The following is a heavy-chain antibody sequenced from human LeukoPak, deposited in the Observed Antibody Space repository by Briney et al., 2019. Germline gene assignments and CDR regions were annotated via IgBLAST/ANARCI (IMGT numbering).Heavy chain of an antibody. CDR1: GFTFSSYG. CDR2: ISYDGSNK. V-gene: IGHV3-30*03. Sequence: PGGSLRLSCAASGFTFSSYGMHWVCQAPGKGLEWVAVISYDGSNKYYADSVKGRFTISRDNSKNTLYLQMNSLRAEDTAVYYCATYARRVVVPGTQHDAFDIWGQGTMATVSS. D-gene: IGHD2-2*01. J-gene: IGHJ3*02. CDR3: ATYARRVVVPGTQHDAFDI.